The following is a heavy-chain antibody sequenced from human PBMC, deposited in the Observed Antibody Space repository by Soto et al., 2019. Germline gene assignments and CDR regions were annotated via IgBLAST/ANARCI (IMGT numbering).Heavy chain of an antibody. CDR2: IYYSGST. D-gene: IGHD3-3*01. J-gene: IGHJ3*02. Sequence: SETLSLTCSVSGGSISSGGYYWSWIRQHAGKGLEWIGYIYYSGSTYYNPSLKSRVTISVDTSKNQFSLKLSSVTAADTAVYYCARGLLLDFWSGSRWGAFDIWGQGTMVTVSS. CDR3: ARGLLLDFWSGSRWGAFDI. V-gene: IGHV4-31*03. CDR1: GGSISSGGYY.